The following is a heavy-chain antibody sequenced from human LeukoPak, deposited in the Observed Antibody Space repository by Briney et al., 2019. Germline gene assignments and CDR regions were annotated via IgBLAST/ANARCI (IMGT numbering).Heavy chain of an antibody. Sequence: GGSLRLCCAASGFTFDDYAMHWVRQAPGKGLEWVSGISWNSGSIGYADSVKGRFTISRDNAKNSLYLQMNSLRAEDTALYYCAKDSPDGMDVWGQGTTVTVSS. CDR3: AKDSPDGMDV. CDR1: GFTFDDYA. J-gene: IGHJ6*02. CDR2: ISWNSGSI. V-gene: IGHV3-9*01.